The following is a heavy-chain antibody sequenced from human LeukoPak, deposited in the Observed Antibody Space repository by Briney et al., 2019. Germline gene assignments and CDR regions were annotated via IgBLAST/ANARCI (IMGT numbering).Heavy chain of an antibody. CDR1: GFTFGSYS. CDR3: ARAVTVVTRGGLVFDY. Sequence: GSLRLSCAASGFTFGSYSMNWVRQAPGKGLEWVSYISSSSNTIYYADSVKGRFTISRDNAKNSLFLQMNSLRDEDTSVYYCARAVTVVTRGGLVFDYWGQGTLVTVSS. CDR2: ISSSSNTI. V-gene: IGHV3-48*02. D-gene: IGHD2-21*02. J-gene: IGHJ4*02.